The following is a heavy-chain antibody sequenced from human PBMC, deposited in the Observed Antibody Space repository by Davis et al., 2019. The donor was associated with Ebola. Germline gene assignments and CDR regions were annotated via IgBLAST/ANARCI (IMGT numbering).Heavy chain of an antibody. D-gene: IGHD2-8*02. Sequence: GESLKISCKASGNSFSSNWIAWLRQQPGKGLEWMGIIFPGATNTKDSPSFRGQVTISADKSTKTAFLVWTGLKASDTAMYYCASLRRTITGMDDAFDIWGQGTMVTVSS. V-gene: IGHV5-51*01. CDR3: ASLRRTITGMDDAFDI. J-gene: IGHJ3*02. CDR1: GNSFSSNW. CDR2: IFPGATNT.